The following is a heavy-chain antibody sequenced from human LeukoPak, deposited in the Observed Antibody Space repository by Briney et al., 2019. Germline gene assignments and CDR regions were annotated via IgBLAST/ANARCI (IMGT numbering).Heavy chain of an antibody. J-gene: IGHJ6*03. Sequence: SETLSLTCAVSGGSISSGSYSWSWIRQPPGKGLEWIGYIYPRGSTYYNPSLKSRVTISVDTSKNQFSLKLSSVTAADTAVYYCARRVLSGSSGWPGAPYYYYYYMDVWGKGTTVTVSS. CDR2: IYPRGST. CDR1: GGSISSGSYS. V-gene: IGHV4-30-2*03. CDR3: ARRVLSGSSGWPGAPYYYYYYMDV. D-gene: IGHD6-25*01.